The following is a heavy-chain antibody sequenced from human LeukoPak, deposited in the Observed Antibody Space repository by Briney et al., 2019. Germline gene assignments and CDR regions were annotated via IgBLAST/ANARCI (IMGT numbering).Heavy chain of an antibody. J-gene: IGHJ4*02. D-gene: IGHD6-13*01. Sequence: GGSLRLSCAVSGFTFSSNWMHWVRHTPGKGLVWVSRINPDGSSTSYADSVKGRFTISRDNAKNTLYLQMNSLRAEDTAVYYCARDSSWYNFDYWGQGTLVTVSS. CDR2: INPDGSST. CDR1: GFTFSSNW. V-gene: IGHV3-74*01. CDR3: ARDSSWYNFDY.